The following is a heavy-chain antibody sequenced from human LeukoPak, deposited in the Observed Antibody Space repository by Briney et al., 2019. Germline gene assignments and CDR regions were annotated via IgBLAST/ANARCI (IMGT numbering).Heavy chain of an antibody. CDR3: ARDPGDYGRPFDY. D-gene: IGHD4-17*01. Sequence: GGSLRLSCAASGFTFSSYAMHWVRQAPGKGLEWVAVISYDGSNKYYADSVKGRFTISRDNAKNTLYLQMNSLRAEDTAVYYCARDPGDYGRPFDYWGQGTLVTVSS. CDR1: GFTFSSYA. J-gene: IGHJ4*02. CDR2: ISYDGSNK. V-gene: IGHV3-30*04.